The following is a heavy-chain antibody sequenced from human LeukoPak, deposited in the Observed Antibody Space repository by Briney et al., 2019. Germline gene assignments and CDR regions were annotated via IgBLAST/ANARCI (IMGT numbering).Heavy chain of an antibody. CDR2: ISGNSGAT. D-gene: IGHD4-11*01. CDR1: GFTFSSYP. CDR3: SKAGDTNYYRHGDY. V-gene: IGHV3-23*01. J-gene: IGHJ4*02. Sequence: PGGTLRFSCATSGFTFSSYPMSWVRQAPGRGLEWVSVISGNSGATYYADSVKGRFTISRDNAKNTVYLQMNNLRGEDTALYYCSKAGDTNYYRHGDYWGQGTLVTVSS.